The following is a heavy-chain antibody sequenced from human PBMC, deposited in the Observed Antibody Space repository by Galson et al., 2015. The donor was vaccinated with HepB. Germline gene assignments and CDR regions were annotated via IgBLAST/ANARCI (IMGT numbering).Heavy chain of an antibody. CDR3: TRDRIAVVNNWFDP. CDR1: GFTFGDYA. Sequence: SLRLSCAASGFTFGDYAMSWFRQAPGKGLEWVGFIRSKAYGGTTEYAASVKGRFTISRDDSKSIAYLQMNSLKTEDTAVYYCTRDRIAVVNNWFDPWGQGTLVTVSS. CDR2: IRSKAYGGTT. J-gene: IGHJ5*02. V-gene: IGHV3-49*03. D-gene: IGHD3-22*01.